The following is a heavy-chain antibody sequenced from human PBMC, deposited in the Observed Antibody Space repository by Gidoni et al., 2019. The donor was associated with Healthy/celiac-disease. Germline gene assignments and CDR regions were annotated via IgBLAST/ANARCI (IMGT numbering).Heavy chain of an antibody. CDR3: AGRTTVSWFDP. J-gene: IGHJ5*02. V-gene: IGHV1-69*17. Sequence: GIIPIFGIANYAQKFQGRVTITADKSTSTAYMELSSLRSEDTAVYYCAGRTTVSWFDPWGQGTLVTVSS. D-gene: IGHD4-4*01. CDR2: IIPIFGIA.